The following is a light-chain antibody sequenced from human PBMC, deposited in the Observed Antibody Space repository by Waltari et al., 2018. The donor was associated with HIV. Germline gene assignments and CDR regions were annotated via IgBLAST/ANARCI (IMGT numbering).Light chain of an antibody. J-gene: IGLJ2*01. Sequence: QSALTQPASVSGSPGQSITISCTGTSSDFGFYGYISCYQQVPGKVPKVIIYEVTSRHSGVSNRFYGSKSGHTASLIISGLQAEDEGDYFCTSYTANDTLLFGGGTKVTVL. V-gene: IGLV2-14*01. CDR1: SSDFGFYGY. CDR3: TSYTANDTLL. CDR2: EVT.